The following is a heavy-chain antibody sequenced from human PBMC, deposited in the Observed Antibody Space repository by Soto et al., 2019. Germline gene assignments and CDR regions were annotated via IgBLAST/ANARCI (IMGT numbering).Heavy chain of an antibody. J-gene: IGHJ5*02. CDR1: GGSISSYY. D-gene: IGHD2-2*01. V-gene: IGHV4-59*01. CDR2: IYYSGST. CDR3: ARGLLGYCISTSCTNWFDP. Sequence: SETLSLTCTVSGGSISSYYWSWIRQPPGKGLEWIGYIYYSGSTNYNPSLKSRVTMSVDTSKNQFSLKLSSVTAADTAVYYCARGLLGYCISTSCTNWFDPWGQGTLVTVSS.